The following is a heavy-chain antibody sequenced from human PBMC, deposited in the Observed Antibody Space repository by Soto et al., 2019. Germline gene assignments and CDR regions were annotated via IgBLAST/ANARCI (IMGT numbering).Heavy chain of an antibody. V-gene: IGHV1-69*06. D-gene: IGHD3-22*01. CDR1: GGTFSSYA. Sequence: SVKVSCKASGGTFSSYAISWVRQAPGQGLEWMGGIIPIFGTANYAQKFQGRVTITADKSTSTAYMELSSLRSEDTAVYYCARSEYYYDSSGYPYYYYYGMDVWGQGTTVTVSS. CDR2: IIPIFGTA. CDR3: ARSEYYYDSSGYPYYYYYGMDV. J-gene: IGHJ6*02.